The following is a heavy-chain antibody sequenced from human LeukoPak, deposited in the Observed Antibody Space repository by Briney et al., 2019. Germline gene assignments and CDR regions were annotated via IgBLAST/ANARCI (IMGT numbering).Heavy chain of an antibody. CDR2: FDPEDGET. CDR1: GYTFTGYY. Sequence: ASVKVSCKTSGYTFTGYYMHWVRQAPGKGLEWMGGFDPEDGETIYAQKFQGRVTMTEDTSTDTAYMELSSLRSEDTAVYYCATFRFYGDYGFSFDYWGQGTLVTVSS. CDR3: ATFRFYGDYGFSFDY. V-gene: IGHV1-24*01. D-gene: IGHD4-17*01. J-gene: IGHJ4*02.